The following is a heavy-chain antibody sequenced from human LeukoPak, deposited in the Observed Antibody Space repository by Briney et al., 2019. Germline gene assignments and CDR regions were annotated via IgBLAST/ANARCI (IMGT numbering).Heavy chain of an antibody. V-gene: IGHV4-4*07. CDR1: GGSISIYY. D-gene: IGHD1-26*01. J-gene: IGHJ4*02. CDR2: FYSTGST. CDR3: ARDQYSGSLDY. Sequence: SETLSLTCTVSGGSISIYYWTGIRQPAGKGLEWIGRFYSTGSTNYNPSLKSRVTMSVDTSKNQFSLKLSSVTAADTAVYYCARDQYSGSLDYWGQGTLVTVSS.